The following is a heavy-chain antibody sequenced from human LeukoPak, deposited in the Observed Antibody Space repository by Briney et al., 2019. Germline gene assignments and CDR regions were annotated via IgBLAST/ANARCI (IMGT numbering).Heavy chain of an antibody. J-gene: IGHJ3*02. CDR2: MNPNSGNT. D-gene: IGHD1-26*01. Sequence: ASVKVSCKASGYTFTNYDINWVRQATGQGLEWMGWMNPNSGNTGYAQKFQGRVTITRNTSISTAYMELSSLRSEDTAVYYCARGNSGSYYGPRDAFDIWGQGTMVTVSS. V-gene: IGHV1-8*01. CDR1: GYTFTNYD. CDR3: ARGNSGSYYGPRDAFDI.